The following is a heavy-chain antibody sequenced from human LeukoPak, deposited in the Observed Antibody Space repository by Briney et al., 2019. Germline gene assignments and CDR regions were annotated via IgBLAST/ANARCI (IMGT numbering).Heavy chain of an antibody. D-gene: IGHD2-15*01. CDR1: GYTFTSYY. J-gene: IGHJ3*02. V-gene: IGHV1-46*01. CDR2: INPSGGST. CDR3: ARDHAQGYCSGGSCAKGVGNAFDI. Sequence: GASVKVSCKASGYTFTSYYMHWVRQAPGQGLEWMGIINPSGGSTSYAQKFQGRVTMTRDMSTSTVYMELSSLRSEDTAVYYCARDHAQGYCSGGSCAKGVGNAFDIWGQGTMVTVSS.